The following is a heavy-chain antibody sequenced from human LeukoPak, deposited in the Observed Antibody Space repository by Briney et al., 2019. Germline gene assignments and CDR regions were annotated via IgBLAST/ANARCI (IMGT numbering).Heavy chain of an antibody. CDR2: ISDSGGTT. CDR3: ATLYQLLWVSFDY. D-gene: IGHD2-2*01. V-gene: IGHV3-23*01. J-gene: IGHJ4*02. CDR1: GFTFSSYA. Sequence: GGSLRLSCAASGFTFSSYATSWGRQAPGRGLGWVSIISDSGGTTYYADSVKGRFTISRDNSKNTLYLQMNSLRVEDTAVYYCATLYQLLWVSFDYWGQGTLVTVSS.